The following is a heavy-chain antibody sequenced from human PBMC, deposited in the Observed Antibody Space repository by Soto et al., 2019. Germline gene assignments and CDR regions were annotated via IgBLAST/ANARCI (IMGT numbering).Heavy chain of an antibody. CDR3: AKEIVGAINY. Sequence: EVQLVESGGGLVQPGRSLRLSCAASGFTFDDYAMHWVRQAPGKGLEWVSGISWNSGKIGYADSVKGRFTISRDNANNSLYLQMNSLRPEDTAFYHCAKEIVGAINYWGQGTLVTVSS. D-gene: IGHD1-26*01. J-gene: IGHJ4*02. CDR2: ISWNSGKI. CDR1: GFTFDDYA. V-gene: IGHV3-9*01.